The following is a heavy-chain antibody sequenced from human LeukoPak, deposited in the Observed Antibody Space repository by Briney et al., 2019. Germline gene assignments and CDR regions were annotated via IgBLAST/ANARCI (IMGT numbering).Heavy chain of an antibody. D-gene: IGHD5-24*01. Sequence: ASVKVSCKASGYTFTGYYMHWVRQAPGQGLEWMGWINPNSGGTNYAQKFQGRVTMTRDTSISTAYMELSSLRSDDTAAYYCARDLGTRDGYNPPNLFDNWGQGTLVTVSS. CDR1: GYTFTGYY. V-gene: IGHV1-2*02. CDR2: INPNSGGT. J-gene: IGHJ4*02. CDR3: ARDLGTRDGYNPPNLFDN.